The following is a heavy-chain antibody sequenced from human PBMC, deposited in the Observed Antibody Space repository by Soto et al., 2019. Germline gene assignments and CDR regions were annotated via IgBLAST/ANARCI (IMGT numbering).Heavy chain of an antibody. CDR1: GFTFSDYY. V-gene: IGHV3-11*01. J-gene: IGHJ5*02. CDR2: ISSSGSTI. Sequence: PGGSLRLSCAASGFTFSDYYMSWIRQAPGKGLEWVSYISSSGSTIYYADSVKGRFTISRDNAKNSLYLQMNSLRAEDTAVYYCARGYCSSTSCRFNWFDPWGQGTLVTVSS. D-gene: IGHD2-2*01. CDR3: ARGYCSSTSCRFNWFDP.